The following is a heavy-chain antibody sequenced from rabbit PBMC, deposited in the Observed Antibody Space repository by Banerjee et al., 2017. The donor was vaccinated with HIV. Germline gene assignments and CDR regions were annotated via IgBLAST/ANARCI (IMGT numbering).Heavy chain of an antibody. D-gene: IGHD3-1*01. CDR3: ARDGWSPGSRLDL. J-gene: IGHJ3*01. V-gene: IGHV1S40*01. Sequence: QSLEESGGDLVKPGASLTLTCTASGADFSSGYWIWWVRQAPGKGLGWIACIEAGSSGDTNYANRAKGRFTISKTSSNTGGLKMTSLKAADPATHFCARDGWSPGSRLDLWGPGTLVTVS. CDR2: IEAGSSGDT. CDR1: GADFSSGYW.